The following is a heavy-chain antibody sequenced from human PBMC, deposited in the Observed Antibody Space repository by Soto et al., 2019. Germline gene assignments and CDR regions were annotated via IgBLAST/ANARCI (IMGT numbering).Heavy chain of an antibody. D-gene: IGHD2-15*01. J-gene: IGHJ3*02. CDR2: INHSGST. V-gene: IGHV4-34*01. Sequence: SETLSLTCAVYGGSFSGYYWSWIRQPPGKGLEWIGEINHSGSTNYNPSLKSRVTISVDTSKNQFSLKLSSVTAADTAVYYCARDRGGDFSVVVPLYAFDIWGQGTMVTVSS. CDR3: ARDRGGDFSVVVPLYAFDI. CDR1: GGSFSGYY.